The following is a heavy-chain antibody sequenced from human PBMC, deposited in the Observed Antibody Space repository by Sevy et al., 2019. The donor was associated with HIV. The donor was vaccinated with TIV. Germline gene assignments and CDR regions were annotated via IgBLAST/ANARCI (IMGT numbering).Heavy chain of an antibody. J-gene: IGHJ4*02. D-gene: IGHD1-1*01. Sequence: GGSLRLSCAASGFTFGDYAMNWVRQAPGKGLEWVAFLKSKASGGTLHHAASVLGRFTISRDDSKNIAYLQLNDLKTEDTTAYYCTRWKGDQSIFVYWGQGALVTGSS. CDR3: TRWKGDQSIFVY. CDR2: LKSKASGGTL. V-gene: IGHV3-49*04. CDR1: GFTFGDYA.